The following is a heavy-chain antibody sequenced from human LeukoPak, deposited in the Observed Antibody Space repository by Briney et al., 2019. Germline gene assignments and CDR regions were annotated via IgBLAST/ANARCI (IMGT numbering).Heavy chain of an antibody. D-gene: IGHD3-22*01. Sequence: PGGSLRLSCAASGCTFSSYGMHWVRQAPGKGLEWVAFIRYDGSNKYYADSVKGRFTISRDNSKNTLYLQMNSLRAEDTAVYYCAKDQPYYYDSSGSAPYFDYWGQGTLVTVSS. CDR2: IRYDGSNK. CDR1: GCTFSSYG. J-gene: IGHJ4*02. CDR3: AKDQPYYYDSSGSAPYFDY. V-gene: IGHV3-30*02.